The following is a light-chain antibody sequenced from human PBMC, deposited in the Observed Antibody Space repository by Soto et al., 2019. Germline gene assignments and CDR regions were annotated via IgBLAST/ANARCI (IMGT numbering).Light chain of an antibody. CDR3: RLYHGDTQNVV. Sequence: QAVVTQEPSLTVSPGGTVTLTCASSTGAVTSGYYPNWFQQRPGQAPRALIYSPSDKHSWTPARFSGSLLGGNAALTLSCVQDEDEAEDYCRLYHGDTQNVVFAGGTQLTVL. V-gene: IGLV7-43*01. J-gene: IGLJ2*01. CDR1: TGAVTSGYY. CDR2: SPS.